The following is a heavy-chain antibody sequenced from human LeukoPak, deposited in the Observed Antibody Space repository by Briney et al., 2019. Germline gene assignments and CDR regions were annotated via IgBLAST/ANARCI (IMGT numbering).Heavy chain of an antibody. D-gene: IGHD2-15*01. CDR2: IEKDGSEK. V-gene: IGHV3-7*04. CDR3: VGGAGWQSVY. CDR1: GFTFSSYW. Sequence: GGSLRLSCVASGFTFSSYWMNWVRQAPGKGPEWVANIEKDGSEKNYVDSVKGRFTISRDNAKSSVYLQMNNLRAEDTAVYYCVGGAGWQSVYWGQGTPVAVSS. J-gene: IGHJ4*02.